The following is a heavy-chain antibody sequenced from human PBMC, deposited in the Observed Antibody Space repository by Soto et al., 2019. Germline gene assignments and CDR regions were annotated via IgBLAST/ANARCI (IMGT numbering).Heavy chain of an antibody. CDR3: ARKGGYDFWSGYSQTSGAFDI. V-gene: IGHV1-18*01. J-gene: IGHJ3*02. Sequence: ASVKVSCKASGYTFTSYGISWARQAPGQGLEWMGWISAYNGNTNYAQKLQGRVTMTTDTPTSTAYMELRSLRSDDTAVYYCARKGGYDFWSGYSQTSGAFDIWGQGTMVTVS. D-gene: IGHD3-3*01. CDR1: GYTFTSYG. CDR2: ISAYNGNT.